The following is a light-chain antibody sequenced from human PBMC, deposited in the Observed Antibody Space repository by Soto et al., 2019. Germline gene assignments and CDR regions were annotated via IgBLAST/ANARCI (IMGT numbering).Light chain of an antibody. J-gene: IGKJ5*01. CDR2: EAS. CDR1: QSVKSY. CDR3: QQRANWPIT. Sequence: DIVLTQSPANLSLSPGERATLSCGASQSVKSYLAWYQQKPGQPPRLLIFEASNRATGIPARFSGSGSGTDFTLTISSLEPEDFAIYYCQQRANWPITFGQGTRLEIK. V-gene: IGKV3-11*01.